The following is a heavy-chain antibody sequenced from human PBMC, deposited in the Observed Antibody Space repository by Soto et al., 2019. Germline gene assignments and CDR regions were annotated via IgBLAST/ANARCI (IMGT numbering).Heavy chain of an antibody. CDR3: ARGWDANS. V-gene: IGHV4-61*01. D-gene: IGHD6-19*01. CDR1: GASVSSGNHY. Sequence: QVQMQESGPGLVKPSETLSLTCTVSGASVSSGNHYWSWIRQPPGKGLEWIGYIYHSGITNSKHSHKSRVTISADPPRNQFSLKVSSVTAADTAVYYCARGWDANSWGQGTLVTVSS. CDR2: IYHSGIT. J-gene: IGHJ4*02.